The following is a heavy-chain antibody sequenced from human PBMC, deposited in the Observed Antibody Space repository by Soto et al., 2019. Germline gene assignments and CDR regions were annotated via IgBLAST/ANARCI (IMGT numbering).Heavy chain of an antibody. CDR3: ARVLDRSGESGAFDI. J-gene: IGHJ3*02. CDR1: GGSISSGGYY. D-gene: IGHD3-22*01. CDR2: IYYSGST. V-gene: IGHV4-31*02. Sequence: SETLSLTXTVSGGSISSGGYYWSWIRQHPGKGLEWIGYIYYSGSTYYNPSLKSRVTISVDTSKNQFSLKLSSVTAADTAVYYCARVLDRSGESGAFDIWGQGTMVTVSS.